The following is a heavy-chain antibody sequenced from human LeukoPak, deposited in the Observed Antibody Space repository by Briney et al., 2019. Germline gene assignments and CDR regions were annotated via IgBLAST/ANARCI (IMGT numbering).Heavy chain of an antibody. D-gene: IGHD3-3*01. CDR2: ISGRGDTT. V-gene: IGHV3-23*01. Sequence: GGSLRLSCAASGFTFSSYAMSWVRQAPGKGLEWVSGISGRGDTTHYADSVKGRFTISRDNSNNTLYLQMNSLRAEDTAAYYCAKDLRLYDFWSGWYFDYWGQGTLVTVSS. J-gene: IGHJ4*02. CDR1: GFTFSSYA. CDR3: AKDLRLYDFWSGWYFDY.